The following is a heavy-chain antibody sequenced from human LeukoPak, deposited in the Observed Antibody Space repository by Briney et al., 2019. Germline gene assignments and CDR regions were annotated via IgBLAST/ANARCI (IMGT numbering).Heavy chain of an antibody. J-gene: IGHJ3*02. CDR2: IFYSART. Sequence: ADTLSLTCTLSGGSISTYYSSWIRQPPGKGLEWIGYIFYSARTSFHPPLKSRVTISVDTSKNQFSLKLSSVTAADTAVYYCATGPDRDSSGYDVRAFDIWGQGTMVTVSS. D-gene: IGHD3-22*01. CDR1: GGSISTYY. V-gene: IGHV4-59*07. CDR3: ATGPDRDSSGYDVRAFDI.